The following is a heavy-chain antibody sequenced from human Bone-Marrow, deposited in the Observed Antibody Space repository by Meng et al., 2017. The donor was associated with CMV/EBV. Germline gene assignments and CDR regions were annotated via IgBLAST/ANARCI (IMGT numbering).Heavy chain of an antibody. CDR2: IKQDGSEK. CDR3: ARDVGYYYGSGSWGPFDP. D-gene: IGHD3-10*01. V-gene: IGHV3-7*01. Sequence: GESLKISCAASGFTFSSYWMSWVRQAPGKGLEWVANIKQDGSEKCYVDSVKGRFTISRDNAKNSLYLQMNSLRAEDTAVYYCARDVGYYYGSGSWGPFDPWGQGTLVTVSS. J-gene: IGHJ5*02. CDR1: GFTFSSYW.